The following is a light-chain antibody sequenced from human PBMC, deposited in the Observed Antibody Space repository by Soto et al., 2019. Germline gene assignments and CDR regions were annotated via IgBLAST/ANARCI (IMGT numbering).Light chain of an antibody. CDR3: SSYTSSSTWV. CDR2: EVS. J-gene: IGLJ3*02. Sequence: QSALTQPASVSGSPGQTITISCTGTSSDIGGYKYVSWHQQHPGKAPKLMIYEVSNRPSGVSNRFSGSKSGNTASLTISGLQAEDEADYYCSSYTSSSTWVFGGGTKVTVL. CDR1: SSDIGGYKY. V-gene: IGLV2-14*01.